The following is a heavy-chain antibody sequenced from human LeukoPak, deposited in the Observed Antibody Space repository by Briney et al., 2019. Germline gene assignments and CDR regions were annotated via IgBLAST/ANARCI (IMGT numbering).Heavy chain of an antibody. CDR3: ARDRVAPRVTMVRGNLGY. D-gene: IGHD3-10*01. CDR1: GFTFSSYA. V-gene: IGHV3-23*01. Sequence: GGSLRLSCAASGFTFSSYAMHWVRQAPGKGLEWVSAISGSGGSTYYADSVKGRFTISRDNSKNTLYLQMNSLRAEDTAVYYCARDRVAPRVTMVRGNLGYWGQGTLVTVSS. CDR2: ISGSGGST. J-gene: IGHJ4*02.